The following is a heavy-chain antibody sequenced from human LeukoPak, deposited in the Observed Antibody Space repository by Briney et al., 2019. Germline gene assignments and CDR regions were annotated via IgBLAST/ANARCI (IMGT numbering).Heavy chain of an antibody. Sequence: ASVKVSCKASGYTFTSYYMHWVRQAPGQGLEWMGIINPSGGSTSYAQKFQGRVTMTRDTSTSTVYMELSSLRSEDTAVYYCARDRRTRRSSWSWGGRKEYFQHWGQGTLVTVSP. J-gene: IGHJ1*01. CDR1: GYTFTSYY. V-gene: IGHV1-46*01. CDR3: ARDRRTRRSSWSWGGRKEYFQH. CDR2: INPSGGST. D-gene: IGHD6-13*01.